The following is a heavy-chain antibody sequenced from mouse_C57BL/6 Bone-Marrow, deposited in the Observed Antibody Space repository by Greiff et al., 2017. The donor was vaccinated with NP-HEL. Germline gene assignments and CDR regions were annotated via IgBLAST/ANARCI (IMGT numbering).Heavy chain of an antibody. D-gene: IGHD4-1*02. J-gene: IGHJ4*01. V-gene: IGHV1-7*01. CDR3: ARYRASTGTRAMDY. CDR2: INPSSGYT. Sequence: VQLQQSGAELAKPGASVKLSCKASGYTFPSYWMPWVKPRPGQGLEWIGYINPSSGYTTYNQKFKDKATLTADKSSSTAYMQLSSLTYEDSAVYYCARYRASTGTRAMDYGGQGTSVTVSS. CDR1: GYTFPSYW.